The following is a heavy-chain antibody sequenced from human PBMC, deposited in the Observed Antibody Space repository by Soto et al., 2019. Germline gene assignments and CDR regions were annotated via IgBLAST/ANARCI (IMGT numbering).Heavy chain of an antibody. Sequence: PSETLSLTCTVSGGSISSGGYYWSWIRQHPGKGLEWIGYIYYSGSTYYNPSLKSRVTISVDTSKNQFSLKLSSVTAADTAVYYCAIGFGSRYYDSSGPYGIDYWGQGTLVTVSS. D-gene: IGHD3-22*01. J-gene: IGHJ4*02. CDR3: AIGFGSRYYDSSGPYGIDY. V-gene: IGHV4-31*03. CDR1: GGSISSGGYY. CDR2: IYYSGST.